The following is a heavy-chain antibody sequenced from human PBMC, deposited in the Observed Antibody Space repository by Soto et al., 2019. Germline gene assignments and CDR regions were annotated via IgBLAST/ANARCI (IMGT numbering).Heavy chain of an antibody. CDR3: VVVSAGYYYGSGVDY. V-gene: IGHV1-69*01. D-gene: IGHD3-10*01. J-gene: IGHJ4*02. CDR1: GGTFSSYA. Sequence: QVPLVQSGAEVKKPGSSVKVSCKASGGTFSSYAISWVRQAPGQGLEWMGGIIPIFGTANYAQKFQGRVTITADESTSTAYMELSSLRSEDTAVYYCVVVSAGYYYGSGVDYWGQGTLVTVSS. CDR2: IIPIFGTA.